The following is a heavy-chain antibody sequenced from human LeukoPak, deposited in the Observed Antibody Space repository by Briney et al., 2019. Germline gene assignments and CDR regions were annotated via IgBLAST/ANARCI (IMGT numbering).Heavy chain of an antibody. CDR1: GDTFSSYA. J-gene: IGHJ4*02. CDR3: ARGVVGDPYRFDY. V-gene: IGHV1-69*13. CDR2: IIPIFGTA. D-gene: IGHD3-10*01. Sequence: SVKVSCKASGDTFSSYAISWVRQAPGQGLEWMGGIIPIFGTANYAQKFQGRVTITADESTSTAYMELSSLRSEDTAVYYCARGVVGDPYRFDYWGQGTLVTVSS.